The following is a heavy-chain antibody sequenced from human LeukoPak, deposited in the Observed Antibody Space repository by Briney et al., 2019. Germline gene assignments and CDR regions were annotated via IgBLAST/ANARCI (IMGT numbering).Heavy chain of an antibody. Sequence: SSETLSLXCTVSGGSISSGSYYWSWIRQPAGKGLEWIGRIYTSGITNYNPSLKSRVTISVDTSKNQFSLKLSSVTAADTAVYYCARGTIFGVVIQIDYWGQGTLVTVSS. J-gene: IGHJ4*02. CDR3: ARGTIFGVVIQIDY. D-gene: IGHD3-3*01. V-gene: IGHV4-61*02. CDR2: IYTSGIT. CDR1: GGSISSGSYY.